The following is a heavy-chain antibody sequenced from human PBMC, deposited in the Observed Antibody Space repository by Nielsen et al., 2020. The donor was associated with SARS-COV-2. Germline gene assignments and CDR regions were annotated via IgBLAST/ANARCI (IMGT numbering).Heavy chain of an antibody. Sequence: ASVKVSCKTSRYMFTDYHLHWVRQAPGQGLEWMGRINPYSGGTNYAQKFQGTVTMTRDASISTVYMELTSDDTAVYYCARARATIFGLVMSYGMDVWGQGTTVAVSS. J-gene: IGHJ6*02. D-gene: IGHD3/OR15-3a*01. CDR3: ARARATIFGLVMSYGMDV. V-gene: IGHV1-2*06. CDR1: RYMFTDYH. CDR2: INPYSGGT.